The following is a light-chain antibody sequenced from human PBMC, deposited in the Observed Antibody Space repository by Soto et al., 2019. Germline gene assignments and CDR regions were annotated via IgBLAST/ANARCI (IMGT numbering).Light chain of an antibody. CDR3: VAWDDSLNGYVV. CDR1: SSNIGSNT. CDR2: TND. Sequence: QSVLTKPPSASGTPGQRVTISCSGSSSNIGSNTVNWYQQLPGTAPKLVIHTNDQRPSGVPDRFSGSKSGTSASLAISGLHSEDEADYYCVAWDDSLNGYVVFGGGTKLTVL. J-gene: IGLJ2*01. V-gene: IGLV1-44*01.